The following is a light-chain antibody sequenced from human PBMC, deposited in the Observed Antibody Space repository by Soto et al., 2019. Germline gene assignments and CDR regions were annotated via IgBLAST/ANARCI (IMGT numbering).Light chain of an antibody. CDR1: QSVGSN. J-gene: IGKJ4*01. CDR2: GAS. Sequence: EVALTQSPATLSVSPGAGATLSCRASQSVGSNLAWYQQKPGQTPRVLIYGASTRAIGVPARFSGSGFGTEFTLTISSLQPEDSVVYYCQQYSNWPLLSFGGGTKVEIK. CDR3: QQYSNWPLLS. V-gene: IGKV3-15*01.